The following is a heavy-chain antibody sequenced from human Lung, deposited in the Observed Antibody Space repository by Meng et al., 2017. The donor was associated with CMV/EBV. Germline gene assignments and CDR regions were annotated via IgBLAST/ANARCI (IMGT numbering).Heavy chain of an antibody. V-gene: IGHV3-7*01. D-gene: IGHD3-10*01. CDR1: GFTFRTSW. J-gene: IGHJ4*02. CDR2: IKHDGSEE. Sequence: GGSLRLXCAASGFTFRTSWMSWVRQAPGRGLEWVANIKHDGSEEYYVDSLTGRFTISRDNAKNSLYLQMNSLRAEDTALYYCARDPGFGALDFWGQGTLVNFAS. CDR3: ARDPGFGALDF.